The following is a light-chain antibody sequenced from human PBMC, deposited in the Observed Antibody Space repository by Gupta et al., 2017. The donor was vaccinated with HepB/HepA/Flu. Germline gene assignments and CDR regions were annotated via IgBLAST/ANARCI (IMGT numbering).Light chain of an antibody. V-gene: IGKV3-20*01. CDR2: ATS. CDR3: QHYGTSPRT. Sequence: DIVMTQSPGTLSSSPGERASLSCRASQLIDTNYLAWYQQKPGQPPRLLIYATSTRPTGIPDRISGSGSRRDFTLTIDRLEPEDFGVYYCQHYGTSPRTFGQGTTVEIK. J-gene: IGKJ1*01. CDR1: QLIDTNY.